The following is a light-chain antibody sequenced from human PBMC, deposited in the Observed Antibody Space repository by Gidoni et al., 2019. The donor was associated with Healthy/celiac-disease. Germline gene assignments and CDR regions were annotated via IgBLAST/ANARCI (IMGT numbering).Light chain of an antibody. Sequence: QSALTQHASVSGSPGQSITISCTGTSSDVGGYNSVSWYQQHPGNAPKLMIYEFSNRPSGVSNRFSGSKSGNTASLTISGLQAEDEADYFCSSYTSRSTLVFGGGTKLTVL. V-gene: IGLV2-14*01. CDR3: SSYTSRSTLV. J-gene: IGLJ3*02. CDR1: SSDVGGYNS. CDR2: EFS.